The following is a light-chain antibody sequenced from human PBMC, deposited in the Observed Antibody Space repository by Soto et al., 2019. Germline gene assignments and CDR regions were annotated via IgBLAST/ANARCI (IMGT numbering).Light chain of an antibody. CDR1: ESITSTY. Sequence: IVLTQSPGTLSLSPGERATLYCRASESITSTYFAWYQLKPGRPPRLVIYGAFNRATGIPDRFSATGSGTDFSLTISGPAPEDSAVYFCQRYVTSPWSFGQGTKSEIK. CDR2: GAF. CDR3: QRYVTSPWS. J-gene: IGKJ1*01. V-gene: IGKV3-20*01.